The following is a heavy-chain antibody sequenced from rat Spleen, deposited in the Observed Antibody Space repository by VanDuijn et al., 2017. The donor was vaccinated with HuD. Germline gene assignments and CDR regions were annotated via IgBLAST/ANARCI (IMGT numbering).Heavy chain of an antibody. Sequence: EVQLVESGGGFVQPGRSLKFSCVASGFTFRDYAMAWVRQAPEKGLEWVATILYDTTNTYYRDSVRGRFTISRDNAKSTLYLQMNSLRSEDTATYYCAKRPRGYAYYFDYWGQGVMVTVSS. CDR3: AKRPRGYAYYFDY. D-gene: IGHD1-11*01. V-gene: IGHV5-17*01. J-gene: IGHJ2*01. CDR1: GFTFRDYA. CDR2: ILYDTTNT.